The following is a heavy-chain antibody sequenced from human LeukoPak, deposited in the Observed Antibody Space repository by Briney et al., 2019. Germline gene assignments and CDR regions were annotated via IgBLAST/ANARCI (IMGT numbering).Heavy chain of an antibody. CDR1: GGSISSGGYY. CDR3: ARGTVITFGGVIPWYFDY. Sequence: SETLSLTCTVSGGSISSGGYYWSWIRQHPGKGLEWIGYIYYSGSTYYNPSLKSRVTISVDTTKNQFSLKLSSVTAADTAVYYCARGTVITFGGVIPWYFDYWGQGTLVTVSS. CDR2: IYYSGST. J-gene: IGHJ4*02. V-gene: IGHV4-31*03. D-gene: IGHD3-16*02.